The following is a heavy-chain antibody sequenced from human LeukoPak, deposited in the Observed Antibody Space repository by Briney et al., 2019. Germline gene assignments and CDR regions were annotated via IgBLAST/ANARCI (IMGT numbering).Heavy chain of an antibody. J-gene: IGHJ4*02. Sequence: SQTLSLTCAVSGGSISSGGFTWSWIRQPPGKGLEWTMYSYHSGSTYYDPSLKSRATISVDMSKNEFSLKLSSVTAADTAVYYCARVSGFGDFYFDYWGQGTLVTVS. CDR3: ARVSGFGDFYFDY. V-gene: IGHV4-30-2*01. CDR2: SYHSGST. D-gene: IGHD3-10*01. CDR1: GGSISSGGFT.